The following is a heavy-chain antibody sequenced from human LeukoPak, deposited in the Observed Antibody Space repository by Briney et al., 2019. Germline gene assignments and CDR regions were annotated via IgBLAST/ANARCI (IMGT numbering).Heavy chain of an antibody. J-gene: IGHJ4*02. CDR2: IYPGDSDT. D-gene: IGHD6-19*01. Sequence: GESLKISCKGSGYSFTSYWIGWVRQLPGKGLEWMGIIYPGDSDTRYSPSFQGQVTISADKSISTAYLQWSSLKASDTAMYYCARVSSGYSSGWYSRSLLGEPDYWGQGTLVTVSS. V-gene: IGHV5-51*01. CDR1: GYSFTSYW. CDR3: ARVSSGYSSGWYSRSLLGEPDY.